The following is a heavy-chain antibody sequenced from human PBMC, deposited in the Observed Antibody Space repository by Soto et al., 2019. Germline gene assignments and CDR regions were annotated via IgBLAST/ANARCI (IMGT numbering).Heavy chain of an antibody. V-gene: IGHV1-2*04. Sequence: ASVKVSCKASGYTFTGYYMHWVRQAPGQGLEWMGWINPNSGGTNYAQKFQGWVTMTRDTSISTAYMELSRLRSDDTAVYYCARDYGSYKSFGVVTLDAFDIWGQGNMVNVS. J-gene: IGHJ3*02. D-gene: IGHD3-3*01. CDR1: GYTFTGYY. CDR3: ARDYGSYKSFGVVTLDAFDI. CDR2: INPNSGGT.